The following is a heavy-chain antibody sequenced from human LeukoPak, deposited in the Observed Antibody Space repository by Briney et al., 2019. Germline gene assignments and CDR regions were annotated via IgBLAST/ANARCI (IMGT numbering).Heavy chain of an antibody. D-gene: IGHD2-15*01. Sequence: GGSLRLSCVASGFAFSSYWMTWVRQAPGKGLEWVANIKEDGSEKNYVDSVKGRFTISRDNAKNSVYLQMNSLRVEETAVYYCARDLCSGSSFFDYWGQGTLVTVSS. J-gene: IGHJ4*02. CDR2: IKEDGSEK. V-gene: IGHV3-7*01. CDR3: ARDLCSGSSFFDY. CDR1: GFAFSSYW.